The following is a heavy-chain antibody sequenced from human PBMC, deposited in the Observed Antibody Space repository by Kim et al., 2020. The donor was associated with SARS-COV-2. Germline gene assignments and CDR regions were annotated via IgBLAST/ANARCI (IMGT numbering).Heavy chain of an antibody. Sequence: GGSLRLSCAASGFTFSGSAMHWVRQASGKGLEWVGRIRSKANSYATAYAASVKGRFTISRDDSKNTAYLQMNSLKTEDTAVYYCTRAYDYGDYDDFDYWGQGTLVTVSS. CDR3: TRAYDYGDYDDFDY. CDR2: IRSKANSYAT. D-gene: IGHD4-17*01. V-gene: IGHV3-73*01. J-gene: IGHJ4*02. CDR1: GFTFSGSA.